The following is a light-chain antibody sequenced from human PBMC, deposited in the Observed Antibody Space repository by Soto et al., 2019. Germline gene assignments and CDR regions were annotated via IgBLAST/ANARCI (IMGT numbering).Light chain of an antibody. CDR1: QGVGDR. Sequence: DIEVTQSPSSLSASVGDRVTITCRASQGVGDRVGWYQQKPGNAPKRLIYATYNLESGVPSRFSGSRPGTEFTLTIRSLQPEDLATYYCLQHSSFPFAFGPGTIVDLK. CDR2: ATY. J-gene: IGKJ3*01. V-gene: IGKV1-17*01. CDR3: LQHSSFPFA.